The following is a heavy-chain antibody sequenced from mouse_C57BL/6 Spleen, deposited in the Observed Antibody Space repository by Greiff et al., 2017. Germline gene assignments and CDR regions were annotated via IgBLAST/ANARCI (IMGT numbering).Heavy chain of an antibody. CDR1: GYNITDYY. CDR3: TRDGSGYGFAY. V-gene: IGHV14-2*01. D-gene: IGHD3-2*02. Sequence: VKLQQSGAELVKPGASVKLSCTASGYNITDYYMHWVKQRTEQGLEWIGRIDPEDGETNYAPKFKGKATITADTSSNTAYLQRSSLTSEDAAVYDCTRDGSGYGFAYWGTGTLVSVAA. J-gene: IGHJ3*01. CDR2: IDPEDGET.